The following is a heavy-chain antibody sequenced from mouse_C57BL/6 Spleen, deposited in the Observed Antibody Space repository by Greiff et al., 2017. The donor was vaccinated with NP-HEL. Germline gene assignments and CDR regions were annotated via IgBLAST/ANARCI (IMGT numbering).Heavy chain of an antibody. J-gene: IGHJ2*01. CDR1: GYTFTDYY. D-gene: IGHD1-1*01. CDR2: INPYNGGT. V-gene: IGHV1-19*01. CDR3: ARTSYGSDY. Sequence: EVQLQQSGPVLVKPGASVKMSCKASGYTFTDYYMNWVKQSHGKSLEWIGVINPYNGGTSYNQKFKGKATLTVDKSSSTAYMELNSLTYEDSAVYYCARTSYGSDYWGQGTTLTVSS.